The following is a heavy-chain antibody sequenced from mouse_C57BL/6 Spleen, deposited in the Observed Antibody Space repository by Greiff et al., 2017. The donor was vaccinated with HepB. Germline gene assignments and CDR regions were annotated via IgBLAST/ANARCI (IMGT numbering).Heavy chain of an antibody. CDR3: ASLYDYDVPD. CDR1: GYTFTDYY. D-gene: IGHD2-4*01. CDR2: INPNNGVT. Sequence: VQLQQSGPELVKPGASVKISCKASGYTFTDYYMNWVKQSHGKSLEWIGDINPNNGVTNYNQKFKGKATLTVDKSSSTDSMELRSLTSEDSAVYYCASLYDYDVPDWGQGTLVTVSA. J-gene: IGHJ3*01. V-gene: IGHV1-26*01.